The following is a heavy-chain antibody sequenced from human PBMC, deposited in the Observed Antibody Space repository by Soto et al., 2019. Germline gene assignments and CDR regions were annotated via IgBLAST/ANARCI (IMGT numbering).Heavy chain of an antibody. Sequence: QVQLQQSGPGLVKPPETLSLTCTVSGISIDNYYCSWIRQSAGKGLEWIGRIYSSGTTNYNPSLKSRVTMSVDMSKSQFSLNVRSVTAADTAVYYCVRDVGGSGWFAPWGQGTLVTVSS. V-gene: IGHV4-4*07. CDR3: VRDVGGSGWFAP. J-gene: IGHJ5*02. CDR2: IYSSGTT. CDR1: GISIDNYY.